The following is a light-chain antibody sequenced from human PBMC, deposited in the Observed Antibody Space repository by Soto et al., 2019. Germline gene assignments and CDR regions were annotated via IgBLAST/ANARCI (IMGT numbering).Light chain of an antibody. CDR1: QSAGNF. CDR2: YIS. CDR3: QQHNQWPIT. Sequence: IPMSQSPATLSVSPGQTASLSCRASQSAGNFLAWYQQKPGQAPRLLIYYISTRATGIPARFSGSGSGTEFTLTINSLQSEDSAVYYCQQHNQWPITFGQGTRLEIK. V-gene: IGKV3D-15*01. J-gene: IGKJ5*01.